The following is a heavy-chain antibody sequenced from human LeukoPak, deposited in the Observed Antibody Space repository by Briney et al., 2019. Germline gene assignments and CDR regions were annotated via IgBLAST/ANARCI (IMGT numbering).Heavy chain of an antibody. J-gene: IGHJ5*02. CDR2: TNSDGSST. V-gene: IGHV3-74*01. D-gene: IGHD5-18*01. CDR3: TRGASGHSYGYWFDP. CDR1: GFTFSSYE. Sequence: GGPLRLSCAASGFTFSSYEMNWVRQAPGKGLVWVSRTNSDGSSTTYADSVKGRFTISRDNAKNTLYLQMNSLRAEDTAVYYCTRGASGHSYGYWFDPWGQGTLVTVSS.